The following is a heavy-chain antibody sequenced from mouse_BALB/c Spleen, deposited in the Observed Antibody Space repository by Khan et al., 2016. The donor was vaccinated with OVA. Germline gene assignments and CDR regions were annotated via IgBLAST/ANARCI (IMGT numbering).Heavy chain of an antibody. D-gene: IGHD4-1*01. CDR1: GFTFSAYG. Sequence: DVHLVESGGDLVRPGGSLKLSCAASGFTFSAYGMSWVRQSPDKRLEWVATINSAGYYTYYPDSSKGRFTISRDNAKNTLYLQMRSLKSDDTAMYYCASHLTGSFAYWGQGTLVTVSA. CDR2: INSAGYYT. V-gene: IGHV5-6*01. J-gene: IGHJ3*01. CDR3: ASHLTGSFAY.